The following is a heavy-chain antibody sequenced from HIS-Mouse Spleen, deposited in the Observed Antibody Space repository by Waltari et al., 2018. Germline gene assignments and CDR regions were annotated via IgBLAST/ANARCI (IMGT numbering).Heavy chain of an antibody. V-gene: IGHV4-34*01. CDR2: INHSGST. CDR3: ARGPGIAAAGDY. CDR1: GGSFRGYY. Sequence: QVQLQQWGAGLLKPSESLSLTCAVYGGSFRGYYRSWFRQPPGKGLEWIGEINHSGSTNYNPSLKSRVTISVDTSKNQFSLKLSSVTAADTAVYYCARGPGIAAAGDYWGQGTLVTVSS. D-gene: IGHD6-13*01. J-gene: IGHJ4*02.